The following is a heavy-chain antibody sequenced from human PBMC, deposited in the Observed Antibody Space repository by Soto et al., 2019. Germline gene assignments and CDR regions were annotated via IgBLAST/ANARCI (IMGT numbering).Heavy chain of an antibody. J-gene: IGHJ5*02. CDR1: GYTFTSYY. CDR3: AYSSGWGYNWFDP. Sequence: GASVKVSCKASGYTFTSYYMHWVRQAPGQGLEWMGRINPSDGSTRYSQKFQGRVTITRDTSASTAYMELSSLRSEDTAVYYCAYSSGWGYNWFDPWGQGTLVTVSS. D-gene: IGHD6-19*01. V-gene: IGHV1-46*03. CDR2: INPSDGST.